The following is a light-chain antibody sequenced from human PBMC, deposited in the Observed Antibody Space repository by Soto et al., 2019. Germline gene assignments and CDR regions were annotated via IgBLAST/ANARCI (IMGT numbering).Light chain of an antibody. CDR1: SSNIGSDT. CDR2: GNN. V-gene: IGLV1-44*01. Sequence: QSVVTQPPSASGTPGQRVTISCSGSSSNIGSDTVNWYQQVPGTAPKLLIYGNNQRPSGVPDRFSASKSGTSASLAITGLRAEDEADYYCQSFDINVLALIFGVGTKLTVL. J-gene: IGLJ2*01. CDR3: QSFDINVLALI.